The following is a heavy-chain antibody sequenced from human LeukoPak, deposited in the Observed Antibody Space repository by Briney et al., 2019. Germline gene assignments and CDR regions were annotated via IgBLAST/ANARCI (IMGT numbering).Heavy chain of an antibody. J-gene: IGHJ4*02. Sequence: GGSLRLSCAASGLILSRFGMHWDRQAPGKGLEWVANIWYDGSKTYFQDSVKGRFNISRDNSQSTVYLHMNSLRVDATAVYYCAQSVGATTFGPFDNWGQGTLVIVSS. CDR3: AQSVGATTFGPFDN. V-gene: IGHV3-33*06. D-gene: IGHD1-26*01. CDR1: GLILSRFG. CDR2: IWYDGSKT.